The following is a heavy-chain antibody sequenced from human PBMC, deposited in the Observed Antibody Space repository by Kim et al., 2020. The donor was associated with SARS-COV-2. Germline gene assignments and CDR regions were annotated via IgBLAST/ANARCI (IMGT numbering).Heavy chain of an antibody. CDR1: GGSFSGYY. V-gene: IGHV4-34*01. CDR3: ARGQAAAGTGDY. D-gene: IGHD6-13*01. CDR2: INHSGST. J-gene: IGHJ4*02. Sequence: SETLSLTCAVYGGSFSGYYWRWIRQPPGKGLEWIGEINHSGSTNYNPSLKSRVTISVDTSKNQFSLKLSSVTAADTAVYYCARGQAAAGTGDYWGQGTLVTVSS.